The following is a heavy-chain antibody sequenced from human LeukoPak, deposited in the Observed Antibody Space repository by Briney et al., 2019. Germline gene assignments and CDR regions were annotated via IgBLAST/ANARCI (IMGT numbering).Heavy chain of an antibody. V-gene: IGHV3-15*01. J-gene: IGHJ4*02. Sequence: GGSLRLSCAASGFTFSNYGMHWVRQAPGKGLEWVGQIKSNTDGGTTDYAAPVKGRFTISRDDSENTLYLQMNSLKTEDTAVYYCTTLPWYYGFSQWGRGTLVTVSS. CDR2: IKSNTDGGTT. CDR1: GFTFSNYG. CDR3: TTLPWYYGFSQ. D-gene: IGHD3-3*01.